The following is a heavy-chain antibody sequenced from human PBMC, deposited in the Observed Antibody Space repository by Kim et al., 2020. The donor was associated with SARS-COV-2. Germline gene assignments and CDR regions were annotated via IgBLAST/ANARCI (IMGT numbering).Heavy chain of an antibody. CDR2: IYYSGST. J-gene: IGHJ4*02. Sequence: SETLSLTCTVSGGSISSYYWSWIRQPPGKGLEWIGYIYYSGSTNYNPSLKSRVTISVDTSKNQFSLKLSSVTAADTAVYYCARGDCSSTSRPTDYWGQGTLVTVSS. CDR1: GGSISSYY. CDR3: ARGDCSSTSRPTDY. D-gene: IGHD2-2*01. V-gene: IGHV4-59*13.